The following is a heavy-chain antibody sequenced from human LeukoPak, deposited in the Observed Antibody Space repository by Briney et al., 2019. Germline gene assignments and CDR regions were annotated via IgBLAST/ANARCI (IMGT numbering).Heavy chain of an antibody. Sequence: PGGSLRLSCAASGFTFSSYWMHWVRQAPGKGLVWVSRINSDGSSTSYADSVKGRFTISRDNSKNTLYLQMNSLRAEDTAVYYCAKGEWLVRGAPFDYWGQGTLVTVSS. CDR3: AKGEWLVRGAPFDY. J-gene: IGHJ4*02. D-gene: IGHD6-19*01. V-gene: IGHV3-74*01. CDR1: GFTFSSYW. CDR2: INSDGSST.